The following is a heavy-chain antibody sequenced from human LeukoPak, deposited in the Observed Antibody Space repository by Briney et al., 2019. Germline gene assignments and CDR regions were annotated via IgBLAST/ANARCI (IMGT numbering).Heavy chain of an antibody. J-gene: IGHJ4*02. Sequence: GESLGLSCAASGFTFTNYAMSWVRQAPGKGLEWVSSISSSSSYIYYADSVKGRFTISRDNAKNSLYLQMNSLRAEDTAVYYCARDVVVTAPFDYWGQGTLVTVSS. CDR1: GFTFTNYA. V-gene: IGHV3-21*01. CDR2: ISSSSSYI. D-gene: IGHD2-21*02. CDR3: ARDVVVTAPFDY.